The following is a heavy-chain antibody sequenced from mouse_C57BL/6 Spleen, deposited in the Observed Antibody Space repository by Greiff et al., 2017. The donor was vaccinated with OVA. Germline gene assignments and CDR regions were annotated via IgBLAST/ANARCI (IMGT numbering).Heavy chain of an antibody. D-gene: IGHD1-1*01. CDR2: IHPNSGST. Sequence: QVQLQQPGAELVKPGASVKLSCKASGYTFTSYWMHWVKQRPGQGLEWIGMIHPNSGSTNYNEKFKSKATLTVDKSSSTAYMQLSSLTSEDSAVYYCARRNYYGSSYSWYFDVWGTGTTVTVSS. CDR1: GYTFTSYW. V-gene: IGHV1-64*01. CDR3: ARRNYYGSSYSWYFDV. J-gene: IGHJ1*03.